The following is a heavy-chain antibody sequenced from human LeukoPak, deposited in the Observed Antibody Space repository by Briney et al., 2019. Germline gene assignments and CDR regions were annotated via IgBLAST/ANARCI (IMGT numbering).Heavy chain of an antibody. J-gene: IGHJ4*02. D-gene: IGHD5-18*01. Sequence: GGSLRLSYAASGFTFNIYAMSWVRQAPGKGLEWVSDISGNGESTYYADSVKGRFTISRDNSKNTVYLQMDGLRAEDTAVYYCAKNTGQTSEYSYGFNCWGQGTLVTVSS. CDR1: GFTFNIYA. CDR2: ISGNGEST. CDR3: AKNTGQTSEYSYGFNC. V-gene: IGHV3-23*01.